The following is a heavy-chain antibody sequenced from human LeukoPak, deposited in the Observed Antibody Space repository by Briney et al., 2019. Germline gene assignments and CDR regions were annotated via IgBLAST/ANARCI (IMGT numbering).Heavy chain of an antibody. CDR1: GFTFSTYA. CDR3: AKAPDPVPDAFDI. J-gene: IGHJ3*02. CDR2: ISGSGDAT. V-gene: IGHV3-23*01. D-gene: IGHD6-6*01. Sequence: PGGSLRLSCAASGFTFSTYAMSWVRQAPGKGLKWVSSISGSGDATYYADSVKGRFTISRDNSKNTPYLQMNSLRAEDTAVYYCAKAPDPVPDAFDIWGQGTMVTVSS.